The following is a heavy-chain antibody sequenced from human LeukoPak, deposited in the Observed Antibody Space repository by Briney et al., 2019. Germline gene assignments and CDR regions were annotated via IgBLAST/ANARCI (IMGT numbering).Heavy chain of an antibody. CDR3: ARPRRSHYFDY. V-gene: IGHV1-18*01. J-gene: IGHJ4*02. CDR2: ISAESGNT. CDR1: GYRFIDYA. Sequence: ASVTVSFKASGYRFIDYAISWVRQAPGQGPEWMGWISAESGNTESAQNFQGRVTMTTDTSTSAAFLELRSLRSDDTAVYYCARPRRSHYFDYWGQGTLVTVSS.